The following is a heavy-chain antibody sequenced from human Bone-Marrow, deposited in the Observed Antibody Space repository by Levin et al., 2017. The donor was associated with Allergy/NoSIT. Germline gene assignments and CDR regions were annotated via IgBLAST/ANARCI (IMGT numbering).Heavy chain of an antibody. Sequence: SGPTLVKPTQTLTLTCTPSGFSLSTSGMSVGWIRQPPGKALEWLALIDWDDDTYYSTSLKTRLTISKDTPKNQVVLIMTDMDPVDTATYYCARIIRGVIPAFDIWGQGTTVTVSS. D-gene: IGHD3-10*01. V-gene: IGHV2-70*01. J-gene: IGHJ3*02. CDR2: IDWDDDT. CDR3: ARIIRGVIPAFDI. CDR1: GFSLSTSGMS.